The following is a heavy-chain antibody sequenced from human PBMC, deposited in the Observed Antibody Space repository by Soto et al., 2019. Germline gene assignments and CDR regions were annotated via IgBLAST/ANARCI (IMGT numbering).Heavy chain of an antibody. Sequence: SGPTLVNPTETLTLTCTVSGFSLSNARMGVSWIRQPPGKALEWLAHIFSNDEKSYSTSLKSRLTISKDTSKSQVVLTMTNMDPVDTDTYYCARSYVAHYGMDVWGQGTTVTGSS. CDR2: IFSNDEK. CDR1: GFSLSNARMG. V-gene: IGHV2-26*01. J-gene: IGHJ6*02. CDR3: ARSYVAHYGMDV. D-gene: IGHD3-16*01.